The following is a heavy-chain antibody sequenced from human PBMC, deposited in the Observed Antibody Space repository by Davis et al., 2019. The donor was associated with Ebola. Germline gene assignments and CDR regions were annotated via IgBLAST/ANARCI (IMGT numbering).Heavy chain of an antibody. Sequence: PGGSLRLSCAASGFVFSSYGMHWARQAPGKGLEWVAFIRFDGKDDYYADAVKGRFTISRDNSKRTVNLHMSTLRPDDVGIYYCAKGTHSHDLIYLDSWGQGVQVTVSS. CDR3: AKGTHSHDLIYLDS. CDR2: IRFDGKDD. V-gene: IGHV3-30*02. CDR1: GFVFSSYG. J-gene: IGHJ4*02. D-gene: IGHD2-21*01.